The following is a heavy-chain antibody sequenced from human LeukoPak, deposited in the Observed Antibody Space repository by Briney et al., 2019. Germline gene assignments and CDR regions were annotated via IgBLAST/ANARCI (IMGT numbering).Heavy chain of an antibody. CDR1: GFTFSSYG. CDR2: ISYDGSNK. Sequence: PGGSLRLSCAASGFTFSSYGMHWVRQAPGKGLEWVAVISYDGSNKYYADSVKGRFTISRDNSKNTLYLQMNSLRSDDTAVYYCARDMSYSGSYFLPMYWGQGTLVTVSS. D-gene: IGHD1-26*01. J-gene: IGHJ4*02. CDR3: ARDMSYSGSYFLPMY. V-gene: IGHV3-30*03.